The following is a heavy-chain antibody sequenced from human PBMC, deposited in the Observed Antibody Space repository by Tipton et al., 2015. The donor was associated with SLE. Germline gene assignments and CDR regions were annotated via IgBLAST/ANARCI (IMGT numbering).Heavy chain of an antibody. V-gene: IGHV1-69*05. Sequence: QSGPEVKKPGSSVKVSCKASGGTFNTYAITWVRQAPGQGLEWMGGIIPIFGTTKYAQKFQGRVTMTTDTSTTTAYMELRSLRSDDTAVYYCARDRWFGESNWFDPWGQGTLVTVSS. CDR3: ARDRWFGESNWFDP. J-gene: IGHJ5*02. D-gene: IGHD3-10*01. CDR2: IIPIFGTT. CDR1: GGTFNTYA.